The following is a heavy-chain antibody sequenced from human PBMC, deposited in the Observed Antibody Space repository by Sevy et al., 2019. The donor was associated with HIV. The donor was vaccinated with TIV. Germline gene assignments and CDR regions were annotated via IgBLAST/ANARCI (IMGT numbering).Heavy chain of an antibody. CDR2: IRSKAYGGTT. J-gene: IGHJ4*02. CDR3: TRGPFYYYDSSGYSDY. D-gene: IGHD3-22*01. V-gene: IGHV3-49*03. Sequence: GGSLRLSCTTSGFTFGDYAMSWFRQAPGKGLEWVGFIRSKAYGGTTEYAASVKGRFTISRDDSKSIAYLQMNSLKTEDTAVYYCTRGPFYYYDSSGYSDYWGQGTLVTVSS. CDR1: GFTFGDYA.